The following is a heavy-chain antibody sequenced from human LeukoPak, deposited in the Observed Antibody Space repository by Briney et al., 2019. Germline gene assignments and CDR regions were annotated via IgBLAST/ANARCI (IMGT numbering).Heavy chain of an antibody. J-gene: IGHJ4*02. D-gene: IGHD6-6*01. CDR3: ARGTYSSSSIFDY. V-gene: IGHV3-30*04. Sequence: GGSLRLSCAASGFTFSSYAMHWVRQAPGKGLEWVAVISYDGSNKYYADSVKGRFTISRDNSKNTLYLQMNSLRAEGTAVCYCARGTYSSSSIFDYWGQGTLVTVSS. CDR2: ISYDGSNK. CDR1: GFTFSSYA.